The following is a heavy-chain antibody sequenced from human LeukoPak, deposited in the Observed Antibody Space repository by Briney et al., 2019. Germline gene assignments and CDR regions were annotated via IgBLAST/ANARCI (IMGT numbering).Heavy chain of an antibody. V-gene: IGHV4-4*07. Sequence: SETLSLTCTVSGGSISSYYWSWIRQPAGKGLEWIGRIYTSGSTNYNPSLKSRVTMSVDTSKNQFSLKLSSVTAADTAVYYCARDLMAAARSMYYMDVWGKGTTVTVSS. CDR3: ARDLMAAARSMYYMDV. CDR2: IYTSGST. J-gene: IGHJ6*03. D-gene: IGHD6-13*01. CDR1: GGSISSYY.